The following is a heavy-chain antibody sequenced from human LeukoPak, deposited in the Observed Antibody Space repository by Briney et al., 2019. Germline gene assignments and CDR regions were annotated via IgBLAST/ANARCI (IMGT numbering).Heavy chain of an antibody. V-gene: IGHV1-69*05. CDR1: GGTFSSYA. D-gene: IGHD2-21*02. CDR3: ATELAYCGGDCYSGFDY. CDR2: IIPIFGTA. J-gene: IGHJ4*02. Sequence: SVKVSCKASGGTFSSYAISWVRQAPGQGLEWMGVIIPIFGTANYAQKFQGRVTITTDESTSTAYLELSSLRSEDTAVYYCATELAYCGGDCYSGFDYWGQGTLVTVSS.